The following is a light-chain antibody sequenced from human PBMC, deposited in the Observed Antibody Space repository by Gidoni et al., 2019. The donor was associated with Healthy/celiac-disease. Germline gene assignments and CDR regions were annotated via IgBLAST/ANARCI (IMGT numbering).Light chain of an antibody. Sequence: EIVLPQSPGTLSLSPGERATLSCRASQSVSSSYLAWYQQQPGQAPRLLIYGASSRATGIPDRFSGSGSGTDFTLTISRLEPEDFAVYYCQQYGSSPLTFGQGTKVEIK. CDR3: QQYGSSPLT. CDR1: QSVSSSY. CDR2: GAS. J-gene: IGKJ1*01. V-gene: IGKV3-20*01.